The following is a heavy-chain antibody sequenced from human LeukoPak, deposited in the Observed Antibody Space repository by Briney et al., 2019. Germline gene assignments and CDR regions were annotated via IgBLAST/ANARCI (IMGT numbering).Heavy chain of an antibody. CDR2: IIPKRGAT. CDR1: GYTFSDYF. V-gene: IGHV1-2*02. J-gene: IGHJ4*02. CDR3: ARDLRSGGVTYGQDS. D-gene: IGHD5-18*01. Sequence: ASVKVSCKASGYTFSDYFTHWVRQAPGQGLEWMGWIIPKRGATNYAQRFRDRVTVTSDTSTAYMDLSRLTSDDTAVYYCARDLRSGGVTYGQDSWGQGTLVTVSS.